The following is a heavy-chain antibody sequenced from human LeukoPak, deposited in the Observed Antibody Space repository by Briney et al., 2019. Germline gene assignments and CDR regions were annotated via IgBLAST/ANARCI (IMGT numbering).Heavy chain of an antibody. J-gene: IGHJ4*02. V-gene: IGHV4-34*01. Sequence: PSETLSLTCAVYGGSFSGYYWSWIRQPPGKGLEWIGEINHSGSTNYNPSLKSLVTISVDTSKNQFSLKLSSVTAADTAVYYCARGPPLLTYYYDSSGYYQYYFDYWGQGTLVTVSS. CDR2: INHSGST. CDR1: GGSFSGYY. D-gene: IGHD3-22*01. CDR3: ARGPPLLTYYYDSSGYYQYYFDY.